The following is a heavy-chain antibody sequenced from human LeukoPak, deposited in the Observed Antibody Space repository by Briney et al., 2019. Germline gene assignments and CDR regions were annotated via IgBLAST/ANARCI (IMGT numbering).Heavy chain of an antibody. V-gene: IGHV3-48*01. Sequence: GGSLRLSCAASGFTLSSYSMNWVRQAPGKGLEWISYITSSSSTIHYADSVRGRFTISRDNAKNSLYLQMNSLRGEDTAVYYCTRDPNALDYWGQGTLVTVSS. CDR2: ITSSSSTI. CDR1: GFTLSSYS. CDR3: TRDPNALDY. J-gene: IGHJ4*02.